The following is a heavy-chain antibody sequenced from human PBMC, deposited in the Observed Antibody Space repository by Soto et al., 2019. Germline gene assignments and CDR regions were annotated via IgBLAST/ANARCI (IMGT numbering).Heavy chain of an antibody. Sequence: QVQLVQSGAEEKKPGASVKVSCKASGYTFTNYATHWVRQAPGQRLEWMGWINAGNGNTKYSQKFQGRVTITRDTSASTPYMELSSLRSEDTAVYSCARVSGYSLPDYWGQGTLVTVSS. D-gene: IGHD5-12*01. V-gene: IGHV1-3*05. J-gene: IGHJ4*02. CDR1: GYTFTNYA. CDR2: INAGNGNT. CDR3: ARVSGYSLPDY.